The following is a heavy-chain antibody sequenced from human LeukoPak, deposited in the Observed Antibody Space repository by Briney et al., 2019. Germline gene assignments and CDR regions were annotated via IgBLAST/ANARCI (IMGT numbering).Heavy chain of an antibody. CDR3: ARGPIYLWIYYGMDV. Sequence: GSLRLSCTASGFSFGDHAMTWVRQAPGKGLEWVSFIRSEAYGQTTEYAASVKDRFTISRDNSKGIVYLQMNSLKTEDKAKYYCARGPIYLWIYYGMDVWGQGTTVIVSS. D-gene: IGHD3-9*01. CDR1: GFSFGDHA. J-gene: IGHJ6*02. CDR2: IRSEAYGQTT. V-gene: IGHV3-49*04.